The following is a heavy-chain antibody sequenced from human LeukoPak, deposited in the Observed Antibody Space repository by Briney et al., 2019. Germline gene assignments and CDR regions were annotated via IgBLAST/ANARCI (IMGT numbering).Heavy chain of an antibody. CDR1: GFTFSSYD. Sequence: PGGSLRLSCAASGFTFSSYDMHWVRQATGKGLEWVSAIGTAGDTYSPGSVKGRFTISRENAKNSLYLQMNSLRAGDTAVYYCVARPSYYDSSGYYDYWGQGTLVTVSS. V-gene: IGHV3-13*01. CDR3: VARPSYYDSSGYYDY. CDR2: IGTAGDT. D-gene: IGHD3-22*01. J-gene: IGHJ4*02.